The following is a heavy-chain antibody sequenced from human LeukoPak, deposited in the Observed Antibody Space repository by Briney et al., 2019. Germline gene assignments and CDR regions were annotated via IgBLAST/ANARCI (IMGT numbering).Heavy chain of an antibody. CDR3: ARGHVVVVVAAIRFDY. D-gene: IGHD2-15*01. Sequence: GGSLRLSCAASGFTFSSYAMGWVRQAPGKGLEWVANIKQDGSEKYYVDSVKGRFTISRDNAKNSLYLQMNSLRAEDTAVYYCARGHVVVVVAAIRFDYWGQGTLVTVSS. J-gene: IGHJ4*02. V-gene: IGHV3-7*01. CDR2: IKQDGSEK. CDR1: GFTFSSYA.